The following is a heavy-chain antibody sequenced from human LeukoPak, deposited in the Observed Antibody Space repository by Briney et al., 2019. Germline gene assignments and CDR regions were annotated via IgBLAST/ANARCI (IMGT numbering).Heavy chain of an antibody. CDR2: IKPSSSFT. V-gene: IGHV1-2*02. CDR1: GYNFNVYY. Sequence: ASVTLSFTSSGYNFNVYYLHWVRQAPGQGRGWMGWIKPSSSFTDSAERFKDRVTMTSDTSITTAYMELNSLRSDDTAVYYCARGHRTNYYGNSFDPWGQGTLVTVSS. D-gene: IGHD2-2*01. J-gene: IGHJ5*02. CDR3: ARGHRTNYYGNSFDP.